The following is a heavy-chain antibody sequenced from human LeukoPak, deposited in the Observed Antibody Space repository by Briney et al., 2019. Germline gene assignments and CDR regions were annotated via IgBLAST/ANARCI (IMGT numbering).Heavy chain of an antibody. CDR3: ARDRETHWFDP. V-gene: IGHV4-59*01. Sequence: PSETLSFTCTVSGGSISSYYWSWIRQPPGKGLEWIGYIYYSGSTNYNPSLKSRVTISVDTSKNQFSLKLSSVTAADTAVYYCARDRETHWFDPWGQGTLVTVSS. CDR1: GGSISSYY. CDR2: IYYSGST. J-gene: IGHJ5*02.